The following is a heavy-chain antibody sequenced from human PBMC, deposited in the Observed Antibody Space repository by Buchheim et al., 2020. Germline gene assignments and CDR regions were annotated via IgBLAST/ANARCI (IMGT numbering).Heavy chain of an antibody. CDR3: ARGFRGYCSGTSCYYFDY. CDR1: GGSISSGDYY. V-gene: IGHV4-30-4*01. Sequence: QVQLQESGPGLVKPSQTLSLTCTVSGGSISSGDYYWSWIRQPPGKGLEWIGYIYYSGSTYYNPSLKSRVTISVEPSKNPFSLKLSSVTAADTAVYYCARGFRGYCSGTSCYYFDYWGQGTL. CDR2: IYYSGST. D-gene: IGHD2-15*01. J-gene: IGHJ4*02.